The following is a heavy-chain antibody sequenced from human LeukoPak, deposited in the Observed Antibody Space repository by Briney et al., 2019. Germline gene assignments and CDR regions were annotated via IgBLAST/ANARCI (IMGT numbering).Heavy chain of an antibody. V-gene: IGHV5-51*01. Sequence: GESLKISCKGSGYSFTSYWVAWLRQMPGKGLEWMGIIYPGDSDTRYSPSFKGQVTISADKSINTAYLQWSGLKASDTAMYYCARQIGSSGYFDFWGQRTLVTVSS. CDR2: IYPGDSDT. CDR1: GYSFTSYW. J-gene: IGHJ4*02. D-gene: IGHD6-19*01. CDR3: ARQIGSSGYFDF.